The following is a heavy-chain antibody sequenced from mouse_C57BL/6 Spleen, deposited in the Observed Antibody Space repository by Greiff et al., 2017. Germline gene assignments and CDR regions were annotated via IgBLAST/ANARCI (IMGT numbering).Heavy chain of an antibody. D-gene: IGHD2-4*01. Sequence: VQLQQSGGGLVQPKGSLKLSCAASGFSFNTYAMNWVRQAPGKGLEWVARIRSKSNNYATYYADSVKDGFTISRDDSESMLYLQMNNLKTEDTAMYYCVRQRYYDYLFDYWGQGTTLTVSS. CDR3: VRQRYYDYLFDY. V-gene: IGHV10-1*01. CDR2: IRSKSNNYAT. CDR1: GFSFNTYA. J-gene: IGHJ2*01.